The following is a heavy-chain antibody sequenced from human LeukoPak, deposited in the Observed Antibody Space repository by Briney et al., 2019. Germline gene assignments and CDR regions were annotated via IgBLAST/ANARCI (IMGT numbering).Heavy chain of an antibody. CDR1: GVSISSYY. V-gene: IGHV4-59*01. CDR3: AREVDCSSTSCRDY. CDR2: IYYSGST. J-gene: IGHJ4*02. Sequence: SETLSLTCTVSGVSISSYYWSWIRQPPGKGLEWIGYIYYSGSTNYNPSLKSRVTISVDTSKNQFSLKLSSVTAADTAVYYCAREVDCSSTSCRDYWGQGTLVTVSS. D-gene: IGHD2-2*01.